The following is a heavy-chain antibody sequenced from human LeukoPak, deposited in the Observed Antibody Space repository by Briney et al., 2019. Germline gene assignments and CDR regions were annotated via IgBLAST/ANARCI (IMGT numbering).Heavy chain of an antibody. D-gene: IGHD3-9*01. CDR3: ARGAYYDILTGSYPPLGWFDS. CDR2: ISSSGSTI. Sequence: GGSLRLSCAASGFTFSSYEMNWVRQAPGKGLEWVSYISSSGSTIYYADSVKGRFTISRDNAKNSLYLQMNSLRADDTAMYYCARGAYYDILTGSYPPLGWFDSWGQGTLVTVSS. J-gene: IGHJ5*01. CDR1: GFTFSSYE. V-gene: IGHV3-48*03.